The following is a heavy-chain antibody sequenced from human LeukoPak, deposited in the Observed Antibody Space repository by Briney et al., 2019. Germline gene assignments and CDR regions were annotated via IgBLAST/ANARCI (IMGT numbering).Heavy chain of an antibody. CDR2: INPNSGGT. CDR1: GYTLTGYY. CDR3: ATGYCSSTSCFS. D-gene: IGHD2-2*01. Sequence: ASVKVSCKASGYTLTGYYMHWVRQAPGQGLEWMGWINPNSGGTNYAQKFQGRVTMTRDTSISTAYMELSRLRSDDTAVYYCATGYCSSTSCFSWGQGTLVTVSS. J-gene: IGHJ4*02. V-gene: IGHV1-2*02.